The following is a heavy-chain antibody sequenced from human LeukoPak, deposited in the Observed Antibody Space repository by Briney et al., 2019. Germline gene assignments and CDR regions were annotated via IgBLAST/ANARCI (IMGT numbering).Heavy chain of an antibody. D-gene: IGHD6-13*01. V-gene: IGHV1-3*01. Sequence: ASVNVSCKASGYIFTTYAMHWVRQAPGQSLEWVGGIDAGYGNTKYLQKFQGRVTTTRDTSANIAYMALSRLRSEHTAGYYCATTVSAGTNRSVQQWGQDTLVTVSS. J-gene: IGHJ1*01. CDR1: GYIFTTYA. CDR3: ATTVSAGTNRSVQQ. CDR2: IDAGYGNT.